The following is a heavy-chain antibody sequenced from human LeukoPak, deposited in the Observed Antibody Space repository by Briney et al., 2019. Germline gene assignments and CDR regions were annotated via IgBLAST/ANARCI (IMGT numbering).Heavy chain of an antibody. J-gene: IGHJ3*02. V-gene: IGHV3-30*02. CDR3: ARDPEYFDWLLWGRAFDI. Sequence: PGGSLRLSCAASGFTFSSYGMHWVRQAPGKGLEWVAFIRYDGSNKYYADSVKGRFTISRDNAKNSLYLQMNSLRAEDTAVYYCARDPEYFDWLLWGRAFDIWGQGTMVTVSS. CDR1: GFTFSSYG. CDR2: IRYDGSNK. D-gene: IGHD3-9*01.